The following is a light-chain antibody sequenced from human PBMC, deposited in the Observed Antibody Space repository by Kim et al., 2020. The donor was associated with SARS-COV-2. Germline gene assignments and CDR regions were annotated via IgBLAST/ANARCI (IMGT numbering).Light chain of an antibody. CDR2: LDSDGSH. Sequence: QLVLTQSPSASASLGASVKLTCTLSSRHSSYAIAWHQQQPEKGPRFLMKLDSDGSHNKGDGIPDRFSGSSSGAERYLTISSLQSEDEADYYCQTWDTGVRLFGGGTQLTVL. CDR3: QTWDTGVRL. CDR1: SRHSSYA. J-gene: IGLJ3*02. V-gene: IGLV4-69*01.